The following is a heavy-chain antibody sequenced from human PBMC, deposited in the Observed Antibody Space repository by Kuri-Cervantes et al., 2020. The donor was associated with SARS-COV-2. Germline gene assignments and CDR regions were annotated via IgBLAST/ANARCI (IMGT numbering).Heavy chain of an antibody. CDR1: GFSLSTSGMC. CDR2: IDWDDDK. D-gene: IGHD5-24*01. V-gene: IGHV2-70*11. Sequence: SGPTLVKPTQTLTLTCTFPGFSLSTSGMCVSWIRQPPGKALEWLARIDWDDDKYYSTSLKTRLTISKDTSKNQVVLTMTNMDPVDTATYYCARIRYGDGYNNPRIFDYWGQGTLVTVSS. J-gene: IGHJ4*02. CDR3: ARIRYGDGYNNPRIFDY.